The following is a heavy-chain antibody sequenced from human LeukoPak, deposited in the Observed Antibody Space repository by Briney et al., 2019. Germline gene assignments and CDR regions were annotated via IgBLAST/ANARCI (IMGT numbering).Heavy chain of an antibody. CDR1: GSSFTSHW. CDR2: IYPGDSDT. Sequence: RGESLQISCQGSGSSFTSHWIGWVRKLPGKGLEWMGIIYPGDSDTTYSPSFQRQVTISANKSISTAYLQWSSLKASDTAMYYCARHGSGIYYYYFYYWGQGTLVSVSS. D-gene: IGHD1-26*01. CDR3: ARHGSGIYYYYFYY. V-gene: IGHV5-51*01. J-gene: IGHJ4*02.